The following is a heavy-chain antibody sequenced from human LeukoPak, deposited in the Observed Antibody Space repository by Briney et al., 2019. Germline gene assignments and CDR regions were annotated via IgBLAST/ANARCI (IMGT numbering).Heavy chain of an antibody. V-gene: IGHV3-33*01. Sequence: PGGSLRLSCAASGFTFSNYGMHWVRQAPGKGLEWMTIIWYDGSNKYYADSAKGRFTISRDNSKNTLYLQMNSLRAEDTAVYYCARDGGATGDLDYWGQGTLVTVSS. D-gene: IGHD4-17*01. CDR2: IWYDGSNK. J-gene: IGHJ4*02. CDR3: ARDGGATGDLDY. CDR1: GFTFSNYG.